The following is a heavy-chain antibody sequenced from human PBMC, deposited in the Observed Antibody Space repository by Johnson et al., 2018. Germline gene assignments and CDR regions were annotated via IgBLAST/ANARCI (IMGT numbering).Heavy chain of an antibody. J-gene: IGHJ6*02. D-gene: IGHD3-16*01. CDR1: GFIFSSYG. Sequence: QVQLQESGGGVVQPGRSLRLSCAASGFIFSSYGMHWVRQAPGKGLEWVAVLSYDGSNKYHADSVKGRFTISRDDSRNTMYLQMDRRRTENTAGYYCARDFVAVYEYYPYGMDVWGQGTTVTGSS. V-gene: IGHV3-30*03. CDR3: ARDFVAVYEYYPYGMDV. CDR2: LSYDGSNK.